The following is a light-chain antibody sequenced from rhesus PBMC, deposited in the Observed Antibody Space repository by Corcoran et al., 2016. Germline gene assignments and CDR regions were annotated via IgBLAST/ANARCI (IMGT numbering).Light chain of an antibody. J-gene: IGKJ2*01. CDR3: QQYSSRPYT. Sequence: DIQMTQSPSSLSASVGDTVTITCRASQGISSWLAWYQQKPGKAPKFLFYKASSLQSGVPSRFSGSGSGTDFTLTISSLQSEDFATYYCQQYSSRPYTFGQGTKVEIK. V-gene: IGKV1-22*01. CDR2: KAS. CDR1: QGISSW.